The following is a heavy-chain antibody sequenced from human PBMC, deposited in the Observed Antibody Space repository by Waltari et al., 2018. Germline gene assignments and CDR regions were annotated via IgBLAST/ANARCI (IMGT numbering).Heavy chain of an antibody. V-gene: IGHV1-24*01. Sequence: QVQLVQSGAEVEKPGASVKVSCKVSGYTLTELSLHWVRQAPGKGLEWMGGFDHEDGETIYAQKVQGRVNMTEETSTDTAYMELSSLRSEDTAVYYCATMNYYDSSGYAFDIWGQGTMVTVSS. D-gene: IGHD3-22*01. CDR3: ATMNYYDSSGYAFDI. J-gene: IGHJ3*02. CDR1: GYTLTELS. CDR2: FDHEDGET.